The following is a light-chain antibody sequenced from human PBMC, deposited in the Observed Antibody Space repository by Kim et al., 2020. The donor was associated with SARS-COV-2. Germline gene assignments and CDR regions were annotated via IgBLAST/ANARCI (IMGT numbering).Light chain of an antibody. CDR1: QDISNY. Sequence: SASVGDRVTITCWASQDISNYLGWYQQKPGEVPKLLIYAASTLQSGVPSRFSGTGSGTDFNLTISSLQPEDVATYYCQKYYSDPSFGQGTKVDIK. V-gene: IGKV1-27*01. CDR3: QKYYSDPS. CDR2: AAS. J-gene: IGKJ1*01.